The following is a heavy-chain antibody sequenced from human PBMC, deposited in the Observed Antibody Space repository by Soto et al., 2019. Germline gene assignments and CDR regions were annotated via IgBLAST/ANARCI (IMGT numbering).Heavy chain of an antibody. J-gene: IGHJ3*02. V-gene: IGHV1-45*02. Sequence: ASVKVSCKASGYTFTYRYLHWVRQAPGQAPEWMGWITPFNGNTNYAQKFQDRVTITRDRSMSTAYMELSSLRSEDTAMYYCASQLPILDVLHAFDIWGQGTMVT. CDR2: ITPFNGNT. CDR3: ASQLPILDVLHAFDI. D-gene: IGHD3-3*01. CDR1: GYTFTYRY.